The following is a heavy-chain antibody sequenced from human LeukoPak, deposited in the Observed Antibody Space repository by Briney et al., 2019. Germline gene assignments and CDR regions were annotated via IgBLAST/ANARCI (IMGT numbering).Heavy chain of an antibody. CDR1: GGSFSGYY. V-gene: IGHV4-34*01. J-gene: IGHJ5*02. Sequence: SETLSLTCAVYGGSFSGYYWSWIRQPPGKGLEWIGEINHSGSTNYNPSLKSRVTISVDTSKNQFSLKLSSVTAADTAVYYCARVSSVLLWFGELMGHNWFDPWGQGTLVTVSS. D-gene: IGHD3-10*01. CDR3: ARVSSVLLWFGELMGHNWFDP. CDR2: INHSGST.